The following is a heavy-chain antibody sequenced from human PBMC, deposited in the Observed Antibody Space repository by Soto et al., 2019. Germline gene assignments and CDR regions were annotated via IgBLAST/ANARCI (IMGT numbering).Heavy chain of an antibody. Sequence: TGGSLRLACTASGFTFGDYAMSWVRQAPGKGLEWVGFIRIKAYGGTTEYAASVKGRFTISRDDSKSIAYLQMNSLKTEDTAVYYCTWRYYDFWSGYYSDYWGQGTLVTVSS. CDR3: TWRYYDFWSGYYSDY. D-gene: IGHD3-3*01. J-gene: IGHJ4*02. V-gene: IGHV3-49*04. CDR2: IRIKAYGGTT. CDR1: GFTFGDYA.